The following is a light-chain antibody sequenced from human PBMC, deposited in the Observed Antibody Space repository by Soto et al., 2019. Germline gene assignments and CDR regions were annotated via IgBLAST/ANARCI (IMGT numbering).Light chain of an antibody. V-gene: IGKV3-15*01. CDR1: QSVSSN. Sequence: EIVMTQSPATLSVSPGERATLSCRASQSVSSNLAWYHQKPGQAPRLLIYGASTRATGIPARFSGSGSGTELTITISSLQSEDFEVYDGQQYNNWPRTFGQGTKVDIK. CDR3: QQYNNWPRT. CDR2: GAS. J-gene: IGKJ1*01.